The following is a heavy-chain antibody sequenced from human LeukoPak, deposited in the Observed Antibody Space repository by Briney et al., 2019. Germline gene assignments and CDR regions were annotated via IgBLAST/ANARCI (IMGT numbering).Heavy chain of an antibody. CDR1: GFTFSSYW. V-gene: IGHV3-74*01. D-gene: IGHD6-13*01. J-gene: IGHJ6*03. Sequence: PGGSLRLSCAASGFTFSSYWMHWVRQAPGKGLVWVSRINSDGSSTSYADSVKGRFTISRDNAKNMLYLQMNSLRAEDTAVYYCARYSSSWYYYYYYMDVWGKGTTVTISS. CDR2: INSDGSST. CDR3: ARYSSSWYYYYYYMDV.